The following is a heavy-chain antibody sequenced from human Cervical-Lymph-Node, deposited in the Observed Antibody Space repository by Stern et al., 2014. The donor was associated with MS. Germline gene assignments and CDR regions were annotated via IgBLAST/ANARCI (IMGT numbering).Heavy chain of an antibody. J-gene: IGHJ3*02. CDR2: IYPSGST. D-gene: IGHD3-22*01. CDR3: ASPNYYDSSGYYADAFDI. V-gene: IGHV4-4*02. Sequence: QLQLQESGPGLVKPSGTLSLTCAVSGGSISSSNWWSWVRPPPGKGLEWIGEIYPSGSTNYNPSLKRRVTISVDKSKNQFSLKLSSVTAADTAVYYCASPNYYDSSGYYADAFDIWGQGTMVTVSS. CDR1: GGSISSSNW.